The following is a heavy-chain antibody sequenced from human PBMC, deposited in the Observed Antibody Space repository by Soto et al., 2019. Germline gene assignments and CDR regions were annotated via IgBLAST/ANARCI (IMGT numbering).Heavy chain of an antibody. CDR2: IYYSGST. D-gene: IGHD3-3*01. CDR3: ARIARYDFWSGYQPARRPVYYYGMDV. CDR1: GGSISSGGYY. Sequence: SETLSLTCTVSGGSISSGGYYWSWIRQHPGKGLEWIAYIYYSGSTYYNPSLKSRVTISVDTSKNQFSLKLSSVTAADTAVYYCARIARYDFWSGYQPARRPVYYYGMDVWGQGTTVTVSS. J-gene: IGHJ6*02. V-gene: IGHV4-31*03.